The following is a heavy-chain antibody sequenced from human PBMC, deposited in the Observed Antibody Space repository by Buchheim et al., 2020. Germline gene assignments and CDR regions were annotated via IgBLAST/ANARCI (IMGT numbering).Heavy chain of an antibody. CDR1: GFTFSSYT. D-gene: IGHD5-18*01. J-gene: IGHJ4*02. Sequence: EVQLLESGGGLVQPGGSLRLSCATSGFTFSSYTMNWVRQAPGKGLGWVSTISDRGSGQRTHYADSVEGRFTISRDDSKNIVYLQMNSLRAEDAAVYYCATRIQNHFDYWGQGTL. CDR2: ISDRGSGQRT. V-gene: IGHV3-23*01. CDR3: ATRIQNHFDY.